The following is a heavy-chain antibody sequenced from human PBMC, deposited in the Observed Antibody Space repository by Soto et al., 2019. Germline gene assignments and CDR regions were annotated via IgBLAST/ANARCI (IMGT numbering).Heavy chain of an antibody. J-gene: IGHJ6*02. V-gene: IGHV3-30*18. CDR1: GFTFSSYG. CDR2: ISYDGSNK. Sequence: GGSLRLSCAASGFTFSSYGMHWVRQAPGKGLEWVAVISYDGSNKYYADSVKGRFTISRDNSKNTLYLQMNSLRAEDTAVYYCAKDYNPAPCGGDCYWAYYYYGMDVWGQGTTVTVS. D-gene: IGHD2-21*02. CDR3: AKDYNPAPCGGDCYWAYYYYGMDV.